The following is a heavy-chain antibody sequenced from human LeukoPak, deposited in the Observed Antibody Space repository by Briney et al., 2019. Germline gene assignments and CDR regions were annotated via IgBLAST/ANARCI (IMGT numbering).Heavy chain of an antibody. CDR3: ASTSLHGPTLYYYYYMDV. J-gene: IGHJ6*03. CDR2: IYTSGST. D-gene: IGHD2-15*01. V-gene: IGHV4-4*09. CDR1: GGSISSYY. Sequence: SETLSLTCTVSGGSISSYYWSWIRQPPGKGLEWIGYIYTSGSTNYNPSPKSRVTISVDTSKNQFSLKLSSVTAADTAVYYCASTSLHGPTLYYYYYMDVWGKGTTVTVSS.